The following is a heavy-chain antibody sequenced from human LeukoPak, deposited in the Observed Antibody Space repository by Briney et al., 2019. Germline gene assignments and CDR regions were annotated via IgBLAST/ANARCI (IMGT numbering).Heavy chain of an antibody. V-gene: IGHV1-24*01. CDR1: ESSLSDLS. D-gene: IGHD6-19*01. Sequence: ASVKVSCKISESSLSDLSIHWVREAPGEGLEWMGGFDSENNKMVYSQKFQGRVTMTEDTSADTAYMELTSLRSEDTAVYFCATDRVYRSSGRSWGFFDYWGQGTLVIVSS. CDR2: FDSENNKM. J-gene: IGHJ4*02. CDR3: ATDRVYRSSGRSWGFFDY.